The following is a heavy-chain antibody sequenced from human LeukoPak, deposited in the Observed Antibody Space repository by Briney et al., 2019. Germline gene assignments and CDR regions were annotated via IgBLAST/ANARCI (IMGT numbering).Heavy chain of an antibody. D-gene: IGHD2-2*01. J-gene: IGHJ5*02. CDR3: AKHLGAPIVVVPVSFDP. Sequence: GGSLRLSCAASGFTFSSYAMHWVRQAPGKGLEWVAVISYDGSNKYYADSVKGRFTISRDNSKNTLYLQMNSLRAEDTAVYYCAKHLGAPIVVVPVSFDPWGQGTLVIVSS. CDR2: ISYDGSNK. V-gene: IGHV3-30*04. CDR1: GFTFSSYA.